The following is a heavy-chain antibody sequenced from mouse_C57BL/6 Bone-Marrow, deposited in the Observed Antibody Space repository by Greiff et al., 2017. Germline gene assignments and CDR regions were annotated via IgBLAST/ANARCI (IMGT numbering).Heavy chain of an antibody. CDR2: IYPTSGNT. Sequence: QVQLQQPGAELVRPGASVKLSCKASGYTFTSYGMRWVKQRPGQGLEWIGEIYPTSGNTYYNQKFKGKATLTADKSSSTAYMELRSLTSEDSAVYVCARSGYYIYYYAGDYWGQGTSVTVSA. D-gene: IGHD2-3*01. J-gene: IGHJ4*01. CDR1: GYTFTSYG. V-gene: IGHV1-81*01. CDR3: ARSGYYIYYYAGDY.